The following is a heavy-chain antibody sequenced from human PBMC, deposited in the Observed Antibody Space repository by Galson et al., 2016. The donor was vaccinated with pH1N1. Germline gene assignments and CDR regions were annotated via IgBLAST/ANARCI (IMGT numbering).Heavy chain of an antibody. V-gene: IGHV1-24*01. J-gene: IGHJ4*02. CDR1: SSSYTVSESS. CDR3: ATAEVARGEAFDH. CDR2: FDPDEGET. Sequence: SVKVSCKVSSSSYTVSESSMHWVRPAPGQGLEWMGGFDPDEGETIYAQTFQGRLTLTEDTSTNTAYMDLTSLTSEDTAVYYCATAEVARGEAFDHWGQGTLVTVSS. D-gene: IGHD3-16*01.